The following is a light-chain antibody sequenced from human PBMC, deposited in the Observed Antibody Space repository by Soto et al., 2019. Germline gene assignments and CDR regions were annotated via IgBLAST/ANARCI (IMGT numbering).Light chain of an antibody. V-gene: IGKV1-33*01. Sequence: DIQMTQSPSSLSASVGDRVTITCQASQDISNYLNWYQQKPGKAPKLLIYDASNLETGVPSRFSGSGSGTDFTFTISSLQSEDVATYYCQKYNSAPWTFGQGTKVDIK. CDR2: DAS. CDR3: QKYNSAPWT. J-gene: IGKJ1*01. CDR1: QDISNY.